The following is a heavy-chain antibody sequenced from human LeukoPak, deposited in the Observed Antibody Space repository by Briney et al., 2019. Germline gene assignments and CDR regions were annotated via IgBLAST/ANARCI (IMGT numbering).Heavy chain of an antibody. D-gene: IGHD4/OR15-4a*01. CDR2: IYYSGTT. CDR1: GGSISSYY. Sequence: SETLSLTCTVSGGSISSYYWSWIRQPPGKGLEWIGSIYYSGTTYSNPSLNSRVTIPRDTSKNQFSLQLHSVTAADTAVYYCVRHDGRGGATMGAWDCWGQGSLVTVSS. V-gene: IGHV4-59*05. CDR3: VRHDGRGGATMGAWDC. J-gene: IGHJ4*02.